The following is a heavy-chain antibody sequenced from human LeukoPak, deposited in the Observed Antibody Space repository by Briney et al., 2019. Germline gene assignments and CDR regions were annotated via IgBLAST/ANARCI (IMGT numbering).Heavy chain of an antibody. CDR3: ARVVVPASLDY. J-gene: IGHJ4*02. CDR2: ISAYNGNT. D-gene: IGHD2-2*01. CDR1: GYAFTSYG. V-gene: IGHV1-18*04. Sequence: ASVKVSCKAAGYAFTSYGISWVRQAPGQGLEWMGWISAYNGNTNYAQKLQGRVTMTTDTSTSTAYMELRSLRSDDTAVYYCARVVVPASLDYWGQGTLVTVSS.